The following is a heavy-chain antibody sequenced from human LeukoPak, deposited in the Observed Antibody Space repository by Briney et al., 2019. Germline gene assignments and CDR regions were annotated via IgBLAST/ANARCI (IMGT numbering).Heavy chain of an antibody. D-gene: IGHD3-22*01. J-gene: IGHJ2*01. Sequence: SETLSLTCSVSGGSISGYYWSWIRQPPGKGLEWIGHIYYSGSTNYNPSLKSRVTISVDTSKKQFSLKLSSVTAADTAVYYCARASPXYRDSSGYPLHGCYFDLXXRGTXXTVS. CDR3: ARASPXYRDSSGYPLHGCYFDL. CDR1: GGSISGYY. CDR2: IYYSGST. V-gene: IGHV4-59*01.